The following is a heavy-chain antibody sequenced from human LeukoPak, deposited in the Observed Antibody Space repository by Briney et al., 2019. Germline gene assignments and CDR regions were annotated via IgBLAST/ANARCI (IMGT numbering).Heavy chain of an antibody. CDR1: GXAFSSYE. CDR3: ARGLVLDY. J-gene: IGHJ4*02. CDR2: IYSGGST. Sequence: GGSLRLSCAASGXAFSSYEMNWVRQAPGKGLEWVSVIYSGGSTYYADSVKGRFTISRDNSKNTLYLQMNSLRGEDTAVYYCARGLVLDYWGQGTLVTVSS. D-gene: IGHD6-19*01. V-gene: IGHV3-66*01.